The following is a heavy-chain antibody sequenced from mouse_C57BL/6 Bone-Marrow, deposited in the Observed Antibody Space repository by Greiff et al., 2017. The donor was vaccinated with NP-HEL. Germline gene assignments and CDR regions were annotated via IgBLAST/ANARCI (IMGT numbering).Heavy chain of an antibody. CDR2: IRNKANGYTT. V-gene: IGHV7-3*01. Sequence: EVKLVESGGGLVQPGGSLSLSCAASGFTFTDYYMSWVRQPPGKALEWLGFIRNKANGYTTEYSASVKGRFTISIDNSQSILYLQMNALRAEDSATYYCARMGGRGPFDYWGQGTTLTVSS. J-gene: IGHJ2*01. D-gene: IGHD2-3*01. CDR1: GFTFTDYY. CDR3: ARMGGRGPFDY.